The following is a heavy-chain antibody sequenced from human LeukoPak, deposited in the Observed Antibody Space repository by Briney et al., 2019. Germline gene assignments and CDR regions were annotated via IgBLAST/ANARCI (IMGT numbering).Heavy chain of an antibody. Sequence: PSETLSLTCIVSGGSISSNYWGWIRQPPGKGLEWVGSLFYSGSTYYNPSLRSRVTISEDTSKNQFSLKLSSVTAADTAVYFCTFNLGSGSYAFDIWAKGQWSPSLQ. J-gene: IGHJ3*02. V-gene: IGHV4-39*07. CDR3: TFNLGSGSYAFDI. CDR1: GGSISSNY. CDR2: LFYSGST. D-gene: IGHD3-10*01.